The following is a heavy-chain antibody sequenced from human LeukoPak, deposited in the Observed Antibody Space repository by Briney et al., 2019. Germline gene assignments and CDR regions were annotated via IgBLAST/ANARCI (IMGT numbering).Heavy chain of an antibody. V-gene: IGHV4-4*09. D-gene: IGHD6-19*01. CDR3: ARHRSPSSLSYFDI. CDR1: GASINSYY. Sequence: SETLSLTCTVSGASINSYYWSWIRQPPGKGLDWIGYIYTSETTKYNPSLRSRVSISIDTSKNQFSLRLSSMTAADTAVYYCARHRSPSSLSYFDIWGQGTLVIVSS. J-gene: IGHJ4*02. CDR2: IYTSETT.